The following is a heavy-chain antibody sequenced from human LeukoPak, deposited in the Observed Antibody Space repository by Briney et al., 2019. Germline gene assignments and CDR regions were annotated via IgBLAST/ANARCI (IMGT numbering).Heavy chain of an antibody. CDR3: ARQGSVSAFDS. Sequence: KPSETLSLTCAVYGGSFSDYYWSWIRQPPGKGLEWIGEINHSGNTKYNPSLKSRVTISTDTSKNQFSLSLRSLTAADTAVYYCARQGSVSAFDSWGQGTPVTVSS. V-gene: IGHV4-34*01. D-gene: IGHD6-25*01. CDR2: INHSGNT. CDR1: GGSFSDYY. J-gene: IGHJ4*02.